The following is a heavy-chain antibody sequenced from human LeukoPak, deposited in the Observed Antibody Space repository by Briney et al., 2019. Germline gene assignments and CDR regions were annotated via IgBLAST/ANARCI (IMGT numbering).Heavy chain of an antibody. Sequence: GGSLRLSCAASGFTFSNYWMIWVRQAPGKGLEWVANIKEDGSEKYYVDSVKGRFTISRDNSKNTLYLQMNSLRAEDTAVYYCARPQSSSGYYWPFDDWGQGTLVTVSS. CDR3: ARPQSSSGYYWPFDD. D-gene: IGHD3-22*01. J-gene: IGHJ4*02. CDR1: GFTFSNYW. CDR2: IKEDGSEK. V-gene: IGHV3-7*03.